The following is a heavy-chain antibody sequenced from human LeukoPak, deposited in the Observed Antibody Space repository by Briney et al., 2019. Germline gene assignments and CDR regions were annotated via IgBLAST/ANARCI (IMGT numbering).Heavy chain of an antibody. CDR2: VYIGGTT. J-gene: IGHJ5*02. D-gene: IGHD3-10*01. CDR3: ARGGALLLWFGELFRKYNWFDP. Sequence: PGGSLRLSCVGSGFTVNSNYMNWVRQAPGKGLEWVSVVYIGGTTYYADSVKGRFTISRDTTKNTIYLQMNDLRAEDTAVYYCARGGALLLWFGELFRKYNWFDPWGQGTLVTVSS. V-gene: IGHV3-66*01. CDR1: GFTVNSNY.